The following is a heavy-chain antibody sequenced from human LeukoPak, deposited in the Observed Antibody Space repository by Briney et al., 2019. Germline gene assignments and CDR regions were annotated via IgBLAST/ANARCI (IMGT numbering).Heavy chain of an antibody. CDR1: GGSFSGYY. CDR2: INHSGST. Sequence: SETLSLTCAVYGGSFSGYYWSWIRQPPEKGLEWIGEINHSGSTNYNPSLKSRVTISVDTSKNQFSLKLSSVTAADTAVYYCARDRGYSYGYGYVEDYWGQGTLVTVSS. CDR3: ARDRGYSYGYGYVEDY. D-gene: IGHD5-18*01. V-gene: IGHV4-34*01. J-gene: IGHJ4*02.